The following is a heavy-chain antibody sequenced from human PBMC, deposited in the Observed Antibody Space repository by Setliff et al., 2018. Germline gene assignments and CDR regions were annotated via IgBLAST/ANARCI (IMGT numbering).Heavy chain of an antibody. CDR3: TRRPRGRAAFDI. V-gene: IGHV4-39*01. CDR1: GGSISTSIHH. J-gene: IGHJ3*02. CDR2: IHSSGTT. Sequence: SETLSLTCTVSGGSISTSIHHWVWIRQSPGKGLEWIGTIHSSGTTYYNLSLKSRVTISLDTSKSQFSLNLGSVTAADTAVYYCTRRPRGRAAFDIWGQGTMVTVSS. D-gene: IGHD3-10*01.